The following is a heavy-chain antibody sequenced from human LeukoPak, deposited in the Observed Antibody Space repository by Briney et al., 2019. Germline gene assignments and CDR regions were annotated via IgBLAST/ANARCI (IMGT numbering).Heavy chain of an antibody. J-gene: IGHJ2*01. CDR1: GYSFTSYW. CDR3: AMVRAAVDWYFDL. V-gene: IGHV5-51*01. Sequence: HGESLKISCKGSGYSFTSYWIGWVRQMPGKGLGWMGIIYPGDSDTRYSPSFQGQVTISADKSISTAYLQWSSLKASDTAMYYCAMVRAAVDWYFDLWGRGTLVTVSS. D-gene: IGHD3-10*01. CDR2: IYPGDSDT.